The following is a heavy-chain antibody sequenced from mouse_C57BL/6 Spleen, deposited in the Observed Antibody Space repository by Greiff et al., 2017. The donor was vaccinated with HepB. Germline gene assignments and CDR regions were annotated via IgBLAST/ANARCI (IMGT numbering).Heavy chain of an antibody. CDR3: ARSGSTMITKAMDY. J-gene: IGHJ4*01. CDR1: GYTFTSYW. V-gene: IGHV1-69*01. CDR2: IDPSDSYT. Sequence: VKLQQPGAELVMPGASVKLSCKASGYTFTSYWMHWVKQRPGQGLEWIGEIDPSDSYTNYNQKFKGKSTLTVDKSSSTAYMQLSSLTSEDSAVYYCARSGSTMITKAMDYWGQGTSVTVSS. D-gene: IGHD2-4*01.